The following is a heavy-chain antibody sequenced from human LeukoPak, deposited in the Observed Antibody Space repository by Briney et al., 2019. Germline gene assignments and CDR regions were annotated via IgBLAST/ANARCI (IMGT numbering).Heavy chain of an antibody. CDR1: GGSISSCSYY. Sequence: PSETLSLTCTVSGGSISSCSYYWGWIRQPPGKGLEWIGSIYCSGSTYYDPSLTSRVTISVDTSKDQFSLKLSSVTAADTAVYYCARHSGYDFWSGYYRNYYGMDVWGQGTTVTVSS. CDR2: IYCSGST. CDR3: ARHSGYDFWSGYYRNYYGMDV. J-gene: IGHJ6*02. D-gene: IGHD3-3*01. V-gene: IGHV4-39*01.